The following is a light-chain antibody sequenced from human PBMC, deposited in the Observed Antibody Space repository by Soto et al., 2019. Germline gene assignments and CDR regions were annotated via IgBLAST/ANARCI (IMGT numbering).Light chain of an antibody. CDR1: SSDVGAYNS. V-gene: IGLV2-14*03. J-gene: IGLJ2*01. CDR3: SSFTTSSHVL. Sequence: QSVLTQPASVSGSPGQSITISCTGTSSDVGAYNSVSWYQQHPGKAPKLMIYDVSNRPSRVSNRFSGSKSGNTISLTISGLQAEDEADYYCSSFTTSSHVLFGGGTKVTVL. CDR2: DVS.